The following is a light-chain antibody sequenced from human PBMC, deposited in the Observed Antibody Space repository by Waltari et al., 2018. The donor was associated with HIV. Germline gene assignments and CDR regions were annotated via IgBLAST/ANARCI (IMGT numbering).Light chain of an antibody. Sequence: QSVLTQPPSASGTPGQRVTISCSGSSSNIGGNYVYWYQHLPGTPPKLLIYRNNQRPSGVPERFSGSKSGTSASMAISGLRSEDEADYYCASWDDSLSGYVVFGGGTKLTVL. CDR2: RNN. V-gene: IGLV1-47*01. CDR1: SSNIGGNY. CDR3: ASWDDSLSGYVV. J-gene: IGLJ2*01.